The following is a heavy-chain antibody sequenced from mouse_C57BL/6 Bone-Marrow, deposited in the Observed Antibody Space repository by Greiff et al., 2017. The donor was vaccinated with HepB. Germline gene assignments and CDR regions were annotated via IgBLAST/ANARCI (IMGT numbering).Heavy chain of an antibody. Sequence: QVQLQQPGAELVMPGASAKLSCKASGYTFTSYWMHWVKQRPGQGLEWIGEIDPSDSYTNYNQKFKGKSTLTVDKSSSTAYMQLSRLTSEDSAVYYCALGCYWYFDVWGTGTTVTVSS. D-gene: IGHD3-3*01. CDR3: ALGCYWYFDV. CDR1: GYTFTSYW. CDR2: IDPSDSYT. V-gene: IGHV1-69*01. J-gene: IGHJ1*03.